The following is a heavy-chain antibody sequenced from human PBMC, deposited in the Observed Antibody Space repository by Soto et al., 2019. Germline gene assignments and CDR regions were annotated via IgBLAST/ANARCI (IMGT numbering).Heavy chain of an antibody. CDR1: GFSFGTYV. V-gene: IGHV3-23*01. J-gene: IGHJ3*02. CDR3: AMTRLYDTGTNDYHRDALDI. CDR2: ISGSGGRV. Sequence: EVQLLESGGGMVEPRGSLKLSCAASGFSFGTYVMNWVRQAPGKGLEWVSGISGSGGRVDSADSVKGRFTISRDNSRNTLYLQMNSLRAEETAIYYCAMTRLYDTGTNDYHRDALDIWGQGTQVIVSS. D-gene: IGHD3-22*01.